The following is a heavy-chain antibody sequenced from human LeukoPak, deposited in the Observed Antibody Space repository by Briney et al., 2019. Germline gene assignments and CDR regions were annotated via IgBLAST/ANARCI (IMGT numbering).Heavy chain of an antibody. V-gene: IGHV7-4-1*02. CDR1: GYTFSNYG. CDR2: ISTNTGNP. CDR3: AREYMDYGMDV. Sequence: ASVKVSCKAYGYTFSNYGISWVRQAPGQGLEWMGWISTNTGNPTYAQGFTGRFVFSLDTSVSTAYLQISSLKAEDTAVYYCAREYMDYGMDVWGQGTTVTVSS. J-gene: IGHJ6*02. D-gene: IGHD3-10*01.